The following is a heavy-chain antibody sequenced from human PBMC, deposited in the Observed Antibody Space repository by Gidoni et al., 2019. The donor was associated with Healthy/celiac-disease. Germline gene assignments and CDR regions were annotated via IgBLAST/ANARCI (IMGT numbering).Heavy chain of an antibody. CDR2: IWYYVSHQ. V-gene: IGHV3-33*01. CDR3: AREVHDFWSGSDY. D-gene: IGHD3-3*01. CDR1: GFTCSSYG. J-gene: IGHJ4*02. Sequence: QVQLVESGGGVVQPGRSLRLSCAASGFTCSSYGMHWVRQSPGKGLEWVAVIWYYVSHQSYAASVKGRFTISRDNSKNTLYLQMNSLRAEDTAVYYCAREVHDFWSGSDYWGQGTLVTVSS.